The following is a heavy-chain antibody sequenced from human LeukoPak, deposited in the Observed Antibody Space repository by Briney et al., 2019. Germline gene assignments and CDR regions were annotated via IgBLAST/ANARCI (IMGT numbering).Heavy chain of an antibody. Sequence: GRSHRPACAAAGSRFISYCMRWVSQTPEKRLVWVSYIDPYGGDTNYADSVKGRFTISRDNDKNTLYLQMNSLRVDDTAVYFCARGPYYYDSVGHPDIWGHGTMVTVSS. CDR1: GSRFISYC. D-gene: IGHD3-22*01. CDR3: ARGPYYYDSVGHPDI. J-gene: IGHJ3*02. V-gene: IGHV3-74*01. CDR2: IDPYGGDT.